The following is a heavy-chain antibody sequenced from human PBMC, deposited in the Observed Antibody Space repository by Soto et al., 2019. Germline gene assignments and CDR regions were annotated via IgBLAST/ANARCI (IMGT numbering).Heavy chain of an antibody. D-gene: IGHD3-9*01. CDR1: GFTFSSYA. CDR2: ISGSGGST. V-gene: IGHV3-23*01. CDR3: AKDQTVLRYFDPFDP. Sequence: GGSLRLSCAASGFTFSSYAMSWVRQAPGKGLEWVSAISGSGGSTYYADSVKGRFTISRDNSKNTLYLQMNSLRAEDTAVYYCAKDQTVLRYFDPFDPWGQGTLVTVSS. J-gene: IGHJ5*02.